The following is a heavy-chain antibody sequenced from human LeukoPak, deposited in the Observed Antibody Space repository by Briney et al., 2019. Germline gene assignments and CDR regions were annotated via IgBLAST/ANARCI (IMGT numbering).Heavy chain of an antibody. D-gene: IGHD1-26*01. Sequence: SETLSLTCTVSGGPISSYYWSWIRQPPGKGLEWIGYIYYSGSTNYNPSLKSRVTISVDTSENQFSLKLSSVTAADTAVYYCARHLSRWELPDYWGQGTLVTVSS. CDR3: ARHLSRWELPDY. J-gene: IGHJ4*02. V-gene: IGHV4-59*08. CDR2: IYYSGST. CDR1: GGPISSYY.